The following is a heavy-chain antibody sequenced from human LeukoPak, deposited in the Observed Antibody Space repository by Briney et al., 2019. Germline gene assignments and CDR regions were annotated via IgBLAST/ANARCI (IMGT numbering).Heavy chain of an antibody. J-gene: IGHJ4*02. D-gene: IGHD1/OR15-1a*01. CDR2: IKDDGSGK. CDR1: GFTFSGSW. CDR3: TKNTHDY. Sequence: PGGSLRLSCAASGFTFSGSWMSWVRQAPGKGLEWVATIKDDGSGKFYVDSVKGRFAISRDDAKSSLFLQMDSLRSEDTAVCYCTKNTHDYWGQGTLVTVSS. V-gene: IGHV3-7*01.